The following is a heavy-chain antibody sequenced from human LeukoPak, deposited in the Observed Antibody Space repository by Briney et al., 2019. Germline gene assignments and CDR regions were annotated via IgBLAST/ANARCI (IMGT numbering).Heavy chain of an antibody. CDR2: IWYDGSNK. CDR3: AREDCSGGSCYPYYFDY. V-gene: IGHV3-33*01. J-gene: IGHJ4*02. CDR1: GFTFSSYG. Sequence: GGSLRLSCAASGFTFSSYGMHWVRQAPGKGLEWVAVIWYDGSNKYYADSVKGRFTISRDNSKNTLYLQMNSLRAEDTAVYYCAREDCSGGSCYPYYFDYWGQGTLVTVSS. D-gene: IGHD2-15*01.